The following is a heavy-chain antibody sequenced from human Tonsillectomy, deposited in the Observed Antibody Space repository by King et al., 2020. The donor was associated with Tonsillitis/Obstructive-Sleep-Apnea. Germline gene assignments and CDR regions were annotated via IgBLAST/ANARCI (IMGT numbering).Heavy chain of an antibody. J-gene: IGHJ5*02. CDR3: ARQGKKGVVVVVAATGWFDP. V-gene: IGHV5-10-1*01. D-gene: IGHD2-15*01. Sequence: VQLVESGAEVKKPGESLRISCKGSGYSFTSYWISWVRQMPGNGLEWMGRIDPSDSYTNYSPSFQGHVTISADKSISTAYLQWSSLKASDTAMYYCARQGKKGVVVVVAATGWFDPWGQGTLVTVSS. CDR2: IDPSDSYT. CDR1: GYSFTSYW.